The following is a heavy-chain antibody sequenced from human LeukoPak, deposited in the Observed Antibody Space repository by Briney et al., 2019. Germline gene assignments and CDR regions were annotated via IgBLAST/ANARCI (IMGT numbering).Heavy chain of an antibody. D-gene: IGHD3-10*01. CDR1: GFTFSSYA. Sequence: GGSLRLSCAASGFTFSSYAMSWVRQAPGKGLEWVSAISGSGGSTYYADSVQSRFTISRDNSKNTLYLQMNSLRAEDTAVYDCHPIRFGRFGGRELVIWGRGTMVTVSS. CDR3: HPIRFGRFGGRELVI. V-gene: IGHV3-23*01. CDR2: ISGSGGST. J-gene: IGHJ3*02.